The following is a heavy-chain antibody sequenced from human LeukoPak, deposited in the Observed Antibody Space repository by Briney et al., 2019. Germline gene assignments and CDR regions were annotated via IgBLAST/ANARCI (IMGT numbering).Heavy chain of an antibody. CDR2: ISSSGSTI. V-gene: IGHV3-48*03. J-gene: IGHJ4*02. CDR3: AKAAGGIAVADTPTYYFDY. CDR1: GFTFSSYE. Sequence: GGSLRLSCAASGFTFSSYEMNWVRQAPGKGLEWVSYISSSGSTIYYADSVKGRFTISRNNAKNSLYLQMNSLRAEDTAVYYCAKAAGGIAVADTPTYYFDYWGQGTLVTVSS. D-gene: IGHD6-19*01.